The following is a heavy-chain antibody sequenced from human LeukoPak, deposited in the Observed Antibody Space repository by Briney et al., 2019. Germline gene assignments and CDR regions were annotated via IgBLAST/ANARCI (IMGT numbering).Heavy chain of an antibody. D-gene: IGHD2-15*01. CDR3: ARGLGYCSGGSCFRSYFDY. V-gene: IGHV3-30-3*01. Sequence: GGSLRLSCAASGFTFSSYAMHWVRQAPGKGLEWVAVISYDGSNKYYADSVKGRFTISRDNSKNTLYLQVNSLRAEDTAVYYCARGLGYCSGGSCFRSYFDYWGQGTLVTVSS. CDR2: ISYDGSNK. CDR1: GFTFSSYA. J-gene: IGHJ4*02.